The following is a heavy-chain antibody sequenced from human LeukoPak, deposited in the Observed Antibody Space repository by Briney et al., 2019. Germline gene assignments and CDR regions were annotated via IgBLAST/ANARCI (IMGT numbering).Heavy chain of an antibody. CDR3: AKRATVSATGTIDY. CDR2: ISSSSSYT. CDR1: GFTFSDYY. Sequence: PGGSLRLSCAASGFTFSDYYMSWIRQAPGKGLEWVSYISSSSSYTNYADSVRGRFTISRDNAKNSLFLQMNSLRAEDTAVYYCAKRATVSATGTIDYWGQGTLVTVSS. D-gene: IGHD6-13*01. J-gene: IGHJ4*02. V-gene: IGHV3-11*03.